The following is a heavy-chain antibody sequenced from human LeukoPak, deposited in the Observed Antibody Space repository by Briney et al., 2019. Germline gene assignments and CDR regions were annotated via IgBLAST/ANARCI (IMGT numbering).Heavy chain of an antibody. V-gene: IGHV3-9*01. D-gene: IGHD5-12*01. J-gene: IGHJ4*02. CDR3: AKGRGDIVATIDY. CDR1: GFTFDDYA. Sequence: QPGRSLRLSCAASGFTFDDYAMHWVRQAPGKGLEWVSGINWNSRSIGYADSVKGRFTISRDSAKNSLYLQMNSLRAEDTALYYCAKGRGDIVATIDYRGQGTLVTVSS. CDR2: INWNSRSI.